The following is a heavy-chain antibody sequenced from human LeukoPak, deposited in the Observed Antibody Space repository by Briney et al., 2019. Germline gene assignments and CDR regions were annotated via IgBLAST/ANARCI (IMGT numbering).Heavy chain of an antibody. J-gene: IGHJ6*02. CDR2: IWYDGSNK. V-gene: IGHV3-33*08. CDR3: ARDDKVVPAAIYVYYYYGMDV. CDR1: GFIFSSYG. D-gene: IGHD2-2*01. Sequence: PGRSLRLSCAASGFIFSSYGMHWVRQAPGKGLEWVAVIWYDGSNKYYADSVKGRFTISRDNSKNTLYLQMNSLRAEDTAVYYCARDDKVVPAAIYVYYYYGMDVWGQGTTVTVSS.